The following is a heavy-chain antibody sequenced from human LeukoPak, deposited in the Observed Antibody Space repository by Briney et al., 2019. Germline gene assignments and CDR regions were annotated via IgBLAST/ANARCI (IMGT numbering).Heavy chain of an antibody. CDR1: GFTFSSYD. Sequence: GGPLTLFCAGSGFTFSSYDMLWLRQAPGRGLVWVAYISYDGIHIFCADSVKGRFTIFRDNSKNTLYLQMNSVPSEDTAVYYCARCGGACDTSTQGFDYRRQGT. CDR2: ISYDGIHI. D-gene: IGHD2-21*02. CDR3: ARCGGACDTSTQGFDY. V-gene: IGHV3-30-3*01. J-gene: IGHJ4*02.